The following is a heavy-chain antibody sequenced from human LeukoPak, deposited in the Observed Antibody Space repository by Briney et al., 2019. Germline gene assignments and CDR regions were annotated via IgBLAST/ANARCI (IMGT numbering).Heavy chain of an antibody. CDR2: IGTYNGNT. CDR3: ARERSGEVESSNWFDP. CDR1: GYTFINYG. Sequence: ASVKVSCKASGYTFINYGISWVRQAPGQGLEWMGWIGTYNGNTNYAQKLQGRVTMTTDTSTSTAYMELRSLRSDDTAVYYCARERSGEVESSNWFDPWGQGTLVTVSS. D-gene: IGHD3-3*01. V-gene: IGHV1-18*01. J-gene: IGHJ5*02.